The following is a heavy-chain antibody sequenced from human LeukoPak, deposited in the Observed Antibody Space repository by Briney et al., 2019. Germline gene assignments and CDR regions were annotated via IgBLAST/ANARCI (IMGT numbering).Heavy chain of an antibody. CDR3: ARPIATYYGSGSYLPNPMDY. V-gene: IGHV1-8*01. Sequence: ASVNVSCKASGYTFTSYDINWVRQATGQGLEWMGWMNPNSGNTGYAQKFQGRVTMTRNTSISTAYMELSSLRSEDTAVYYCARPIATYYGSGSYLPNPMDYWGQGTLVTVSS. J-gene: IGHJ4*02. D-gene: IGHD3-10*01. CDR1: GYTFTSYD. CDR2: MNPNSGNT.